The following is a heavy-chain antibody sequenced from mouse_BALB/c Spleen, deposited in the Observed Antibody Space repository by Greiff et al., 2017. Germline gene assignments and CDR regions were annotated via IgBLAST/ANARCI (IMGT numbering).Heavy chain of an antibody. D-gene: IGHD2-14*01. V-gene: IGHV5-17*02. CDR1: GFTFSSFG. Sequence: EVKLMESGGGLVQPGGSRKLSCAASGFTFSSFGMHWVRQAPEKGLEWVAYISSGSSTIYYADTVKGRFTISRDNPKNTLFLQMTSLRSEDTAMYYCARNYRYDYFDYWGQGTTLTVSS. CDR3: ARNYRYDYFDY. CDR2: ISSGSSTI. J-gene: IGHJ2*01.